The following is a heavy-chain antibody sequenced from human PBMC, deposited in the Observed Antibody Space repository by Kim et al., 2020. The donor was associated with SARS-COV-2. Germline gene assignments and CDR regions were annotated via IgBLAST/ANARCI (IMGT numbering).Heavy chain of an antibody. J-gene: IGHJ4*01. D-gene: IGHD2-2*01. V-gene: IGHV3-23*01. CDR1: GFTFSSDA. Sequence: GGSLRLSCAASGFTFSSDAMSWVRQAPGKGLEWVSAISGSGGSTYYSDSVTDRFTISRDNSKNTQYLQMNSQRAQDTAEYYCSKFGMLVVRAAHPFDY. CDR3: SKFGMLVVRAAHPFDY. CDR2: ISGSGGST.